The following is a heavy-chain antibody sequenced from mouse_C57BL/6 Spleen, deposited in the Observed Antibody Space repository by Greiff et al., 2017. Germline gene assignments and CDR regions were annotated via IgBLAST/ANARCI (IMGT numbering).Heavy chain of an antibody. J-gene: IGHJ4*01. CDR2: INPNYGTT. D-gene: IGHD1-1*01. CDR3: ARYYYGSSFYSMDY. CDR1: GYSFTDYN. Sequence: EVQLQQSGPELVKPGASVKISCKASGYSFTDYNMNWVKQSNGKSLEWIGVINPNYGTTSYNQKFKGKATLTVEQYSSTAYMQLNSMTYEDSAVYYCARYYYGSSFYSMDYWGQGTSVTVSS. V-gene: IGHV1-39*01.